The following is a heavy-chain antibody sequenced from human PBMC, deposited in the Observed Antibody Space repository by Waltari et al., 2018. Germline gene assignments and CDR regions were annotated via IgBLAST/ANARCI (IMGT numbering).Heavy chain of an antibody. CDR2: ISGSGGST. V-gene: IGHV3-23*01. Sequence: EVQLLESGGGLVQPGGSLRLSCAASGFTFSSYAMSWVRQAPGKGLEWVSAISGSGGSTYYADSVKGRFTISRDNSKNTLYLQMNSLRAEDTAVYYCAKVPFLYYDFWSGYFDYWGQGTLVTVSS. D-gene: IGHD3-3*01. J-gene: IGHJ4*02. CDR3: AKVPFLYYDFWSGYFDY. CDR1: GFTFSSYA.